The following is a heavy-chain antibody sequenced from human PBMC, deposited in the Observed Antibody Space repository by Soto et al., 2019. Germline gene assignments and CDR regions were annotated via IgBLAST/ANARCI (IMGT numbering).Heavy chain of an antibody. D-gene: IGHD6-13*01. CDR2: ISYDGSNE. J-gene: IGHJ1*01. CDR1: GFTFSSYA. Sequence: QVQLVESGGGVVQPGRSLRLSCAATGFTFSSYAMHWVRQAPGKGLEWVAVISYDGSNEYYADSVKGRFTISKDNSKNTLYLQMNGLRAEDTDVYYCARGSHSSTWPEYCQHWGQGTLLTVSS. V-gene: IGHV3-30-3*01. CDR3: ARGSHSSTWPEYCQH.